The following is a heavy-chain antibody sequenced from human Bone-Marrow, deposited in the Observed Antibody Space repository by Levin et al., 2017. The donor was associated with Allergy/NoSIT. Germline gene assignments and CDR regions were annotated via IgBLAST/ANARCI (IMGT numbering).Heavy chain of an antibody. CDR2: ISAYNGNT. CDR3: ARDLLNTVGPYYYYGMDV. J-gene: IGHJ6*02. Sequence: GASVKVSCKASGYTFTSYGINWVRQAPGQGLECMGWISAYNGNTNYAQKLQGRVTMTTDTSTSTAYMELRSLRSDDTAVYYCARDLLNTVGPYYYYGMDVWGQGTTVTVSS. CDR1: GYTFTSYG. D-gene: IGHD1-26*01. V-gene: IGHV1-18*01.